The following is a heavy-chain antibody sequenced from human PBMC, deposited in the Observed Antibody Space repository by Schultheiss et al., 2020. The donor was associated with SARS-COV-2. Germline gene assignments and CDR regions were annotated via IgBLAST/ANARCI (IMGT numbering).Heavy chain of an antibody. Sequence: GGSLRLSCAASGFAFSSYALHWVRRAPGKGLEWVSAISGSGGSTYYADSVKGRFTISRDNSKNTLYLQMNSLRAEDTAVYYCAKSALVVHFLDYWGQGTLVTVSS. J-gene: IGHJ4*02. CDR1: GFAFSSYA. D-gene: IGHD6-6*01. CDR3: AKSALVVHFLDY. CDR2: ISGSGGST. V-gene: IGHV3-23*01.